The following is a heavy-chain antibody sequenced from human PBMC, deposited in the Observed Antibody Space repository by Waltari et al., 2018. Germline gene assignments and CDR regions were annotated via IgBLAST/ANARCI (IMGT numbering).Heavy chain of an antibody. D-gene: IGHD1-1*01. V-gene: IGHV3-43*01. J-gene: IGHJ6*02. CDR2: ISWDGGST. CDR1: GFTLDDYT. Sequence: EVQLVESGGVVVQPGGSLRLSCAASGFTLDDYTMHWVRQAPGKGLEWVSLISWDGGSTYYADSVKGRFTNSRDNSKNPLDLQMNSLRTEDTALYYCAKTGTTGAYYYYYGMDVWGQGTTVTVSS. CDR3: AKTGTTGAYYYYYGMDV.